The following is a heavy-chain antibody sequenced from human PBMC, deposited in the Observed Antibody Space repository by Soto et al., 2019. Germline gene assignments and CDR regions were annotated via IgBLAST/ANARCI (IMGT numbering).Heavy chain of an antibody. CDR3: AKNGPEGVITPRWLDP. CDR2: ISSGGGST. D-gene: IGHD3-10*01. CDR1: GFTFSSFA. J-gene: IGHJ5*02. V-gene: IGHV3-23*01. Sequence: DVQLLESGGGLVQPGGSLRLSCAASGFTFSSFALNWVRQAPGKGLEWVSIISSGGGSTFYADSVRGRFTISRDNSKEKLYLQMNSLSAEDTAVYDCAKNGPEGVITPRWLDPWGQGTLVSVSS.